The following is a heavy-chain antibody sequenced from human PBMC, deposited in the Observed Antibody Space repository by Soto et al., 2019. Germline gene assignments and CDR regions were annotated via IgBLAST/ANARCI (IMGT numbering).Heavy chain of an antibody. Sequence: EVPLLESGGGLVQPGGSLRLSCAASGSTFVGYAMTWVRQAPGKGLEWVSVITAGGGSTYYADSVKGRFTISRDNSQNTLYLQMNSLRAEDTAVYYGARHVRFGECDYWGQGTLVTVSS. V-gene: IGHV3-23*01. CDR2: ITAGGGST. CDR1: GSTFVGYA. CDR3: ARHVRFGECDY. D-gene: IGHD3-10*01. J-gene: IGHJ4*02.